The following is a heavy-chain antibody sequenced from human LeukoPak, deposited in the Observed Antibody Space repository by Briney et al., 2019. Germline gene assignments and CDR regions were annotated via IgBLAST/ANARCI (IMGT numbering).Heavy chain of an antibody. CDR1: GYTFTNYG. V-gene: IGHV1-18*01. D-gene: IGHD1-26*01. CDR2: ISTYNGNT. J-gene: IGHJ4*02. CDR3: ATDPPGGATQDGY. Sequence: ASVKVSCKASGYTFTNYGISWVRQAPGQGLEWMGWISTYNGNTNYAQKLQGRVTMTTDTSTSAAYMELSSLRSEDTAVYYCATDPPGGATQDGYWGQGTLVTVSS.